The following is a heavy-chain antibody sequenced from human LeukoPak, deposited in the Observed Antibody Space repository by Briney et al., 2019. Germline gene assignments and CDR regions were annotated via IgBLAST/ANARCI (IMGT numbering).Heavy chain of an antibody. CDR1: GFSISSSA. CDR3: TRDATYYLRYGYFGY. D-gene: IGHD2/OR15-2a*01. J-gene: IGHJ4*02. V-gene: IGHV3-21*01. Sequence: PGGSPRLSCAASGFSISSSAMNWVRQAPGKGLEWVSSINNVASHIYYAGSVRGRFTISRDNAKNSVYLQMNSLRAEDTAVYYCTRDATYYLRYGYFGYWGQGTLVTVSS. CDR2: INNVASHI.